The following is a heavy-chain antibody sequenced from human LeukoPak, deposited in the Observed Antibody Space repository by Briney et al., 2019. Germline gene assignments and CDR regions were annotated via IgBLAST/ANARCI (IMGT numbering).Heavy chain of an antibody. J-gene: IGHJ3*02. CDR2: ISAYNGNT. V-gene: IGHV1-18*01. D-gene: IGHD3-10*01. CDR1: GGTFSSYA. Sequence: ASVKVSCKASGGTFSSYAISWVRQAPGQGLEWMGWISAYNGNTNYAQKLQGRVTMTTDTSTSTAYMELRSLRSDDTAVYYCARASGHLGAFDIWGQGTMVTVSS. CDR3: ARASGHLGAFDI.